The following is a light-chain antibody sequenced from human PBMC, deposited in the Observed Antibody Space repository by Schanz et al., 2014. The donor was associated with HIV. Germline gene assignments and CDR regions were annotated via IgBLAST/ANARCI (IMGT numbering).Light chain of an antibody. V-gene: IGLV2-14*03. CDR3: SSYIRSTTPVV. CDR1: SGDVGSYNY. Sequence: SALTQPASVSGSPGQSISISCTGTSGDVGSYNYVSWYQQHPGKAPKLMIYDVSNRPSGVSSRFSGSKSGNTASLTISGLQAEDEADYYCSSYIRSTTPVVFGGGTKLTVL. CDR2: DVS. J-gene: IGLJ2*01.